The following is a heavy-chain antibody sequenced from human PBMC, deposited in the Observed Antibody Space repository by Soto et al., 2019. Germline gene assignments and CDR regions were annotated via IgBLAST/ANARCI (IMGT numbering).Heavy chain of an antibody. CDR3: ARVGYYGSGSKYYYYGMDV. CDR1: GGTFSSYA. J-gene: IGHJ6*02. V-gene: IGHV1-69*13. Sequence: ASVKVSCKASGGTFSSYAISWVRQAPGQGLEWMGGIIPIFGTANYAQKFQGRVTITADESTSTAYMELSSLRSEDTAVYYCARVGYYGSGSKYYYYGMDVWGQGTTVTVSS. CDR2: IIPIFGTA. D-gene: IGHD3-10*01.